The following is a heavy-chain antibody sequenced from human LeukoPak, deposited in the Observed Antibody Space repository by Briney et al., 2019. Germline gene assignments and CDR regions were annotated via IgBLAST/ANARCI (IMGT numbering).Heavy chain of an antibody. Sequence: GASVKVSCKASGYTFTSYDINWVRQATGQGLEWMGWMNPNSGNTGYAQKFQGRVTMTRNTSISTAYMELSSLRSEGTAVYYCARGLMTTVTTVTPGPPDDYWGQGTLVTASS. J-gene: IGHJ4*02. CDR1: GYTFTSYD. V-gene: IGHV1-8*01. CDR3: ARGLMTTVTTVTPGPPDDY. D-gene: IGHD4-11*01. CDR2: MNPNSGNT.